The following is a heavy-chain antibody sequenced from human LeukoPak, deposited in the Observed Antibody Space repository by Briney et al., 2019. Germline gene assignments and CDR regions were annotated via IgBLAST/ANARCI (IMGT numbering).Heavy chain of an antibody. V-gene: IGHV4-39*02. CDR3: ARDPIFWSAYHPFDGNWFDP. CDR2: IYYSGST. CDR1: GGSISSSSYY. D-gene: IGHD3-3*01. Sequence: SETLSLTCTVSGGSISSSSYYWGWTRQPPGKGLEWIGSIYYSGSTYYNPSLKSRVTISVDTSKNQFSLKLSSVTAADTAVYYCARDPIFWSAYHPFDGNWFDPWGQGTLVTVSS. J-gene: IGHJ5*02.